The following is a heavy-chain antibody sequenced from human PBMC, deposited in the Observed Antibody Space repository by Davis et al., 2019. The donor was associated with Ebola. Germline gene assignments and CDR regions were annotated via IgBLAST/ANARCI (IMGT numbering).Heavy chain of an antibody. Sequence: GESLKISCAATGFTFSNYAMHWVRQAPGKGLEWVAVISYDGRNKYYGDSVKGRFTISRDNSKNTLYLQMNSMRGEDTAVYYCARDPYSSSDIWGQGTMVTVSS. CDR2: ISYDGRNK. J-gene: IGHJ3*02. V-gene: IGHV3-30*03. CDR3: ARDPYSSSDI. D-gene: IGHD6-6*01. CDR1: GFTFSNYA.